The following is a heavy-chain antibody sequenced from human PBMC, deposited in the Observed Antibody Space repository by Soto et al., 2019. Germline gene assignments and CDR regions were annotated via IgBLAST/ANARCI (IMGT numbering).Heavy chain of an antibody. Sequence: RGESLKISCKGSGYSFTSYWISWVRQMPGKGLEWMGRIDPSDSYTNYSPSFQGHVTISADKSISTAYLQWSSLKASDTAMYYCARHATHYYDSSGYYGRSAFDIWCQGTMVTVSS. CDR1: GYSFTSYW. CDR2: IDPSDSYT. CDR3: ARHATHYYDSSGYYGRSAFDI. D-gene: IGHD3-22*01. V-gene: IGHV5-10-1*01. J-gene: IGHJ3*02.